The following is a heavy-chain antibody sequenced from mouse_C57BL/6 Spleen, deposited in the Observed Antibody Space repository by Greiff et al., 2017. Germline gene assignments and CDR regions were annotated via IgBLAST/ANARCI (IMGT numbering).Heavy chain of an antibody. CDR3: ASIYYGNYYAMDY. CDR2: IYPGDGDT. CDR1: GYAFSSSW. D-gene: IGHD2-1*01. J-gene: IGHJ4*01. V-gene: IGHV1-82*01. Sequence: VQGVASGPELVKPGASVKISCKASGYAFSSSWMNWVKQRPGKGLEWIGRIYPGDGDTNYNGKFKGKATLTADKSSSTAYMQLSSLTSEDSAVYFCASIYYGNYYAMDYWGQGTSVTVSS.